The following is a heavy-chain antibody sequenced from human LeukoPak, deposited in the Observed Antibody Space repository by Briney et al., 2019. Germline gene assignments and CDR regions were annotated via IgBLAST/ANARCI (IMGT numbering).Heavy chain of an antibody. Sequence: GGSLRLSCAASGFTFSSYAMSWVRQAPGKGLEWVSAIGGSGGSTYYADSVKGRFTISRDNSKNTLYLQMNSLRAEDTAVYYCAKDRSSSGWTGYYFDYWGQGTLVTVSS. V-gene: IGHV3-23*01. CDR1: GFTFSSYA. CDR3: AKDRSSSGWTGYYFDY. D-gene: IGHD6-19*01. CDR2: IGGSGGST. J-gene: IGHJ4*02.